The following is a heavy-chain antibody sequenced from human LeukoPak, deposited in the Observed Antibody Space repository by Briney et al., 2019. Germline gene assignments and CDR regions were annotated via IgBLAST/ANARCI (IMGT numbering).Heavy chain of an antibody. CDR2: INHIEST. D-gene: IGHD2-2*01. Sequence: SETLSLTCAVYGGSFRGYYWSWIRQPPGKGLVWIGEINHIESTNYNPSLKSRVTISVDTSKNQFSLKLSSVTAADTAVYYCARQIVVVPAAVLRRHYYFDYWGQGTLVTVSS. J-gene: IGHJ4*02. CDR3: ARQIVVVPAAVLRRHYYFDY. CDR1: GGSFRGYY. V-gene: IGHV4-34*01.